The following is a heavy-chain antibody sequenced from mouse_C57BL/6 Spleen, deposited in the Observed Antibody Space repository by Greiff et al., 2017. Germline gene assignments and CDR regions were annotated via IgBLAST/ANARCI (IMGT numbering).Heavy chain of an antibody. V-gene: IGHV1-4*01. CDR3: ARHYYGSYFDY. J-gene: IGHJ2*01. CDR2: INPSSGYT. CDR1: GYTFTSYT. Sequence: VQLVESGAELARPGASVKMSCKASGYTFTSYTMHWVKQRPGQGLEWIGYINPSSGYTKYNQKFKDKATLTADKSSSTAYMQLSSLTSEDSAVYYCARHYYGSYFDYWGQGTTLTVSS. D-gene: IGHD1-1*01.